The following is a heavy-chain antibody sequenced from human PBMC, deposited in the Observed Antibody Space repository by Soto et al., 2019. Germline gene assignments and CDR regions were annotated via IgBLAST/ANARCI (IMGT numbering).Heavy chain of an antibody. CDR1: GESFSGYD. Sequence: KPSETLSLTCAVYGESFSGYDWSWIRQPPGKGLEWIGEINHSGSTNYNPSLKSRVTMSVDTYKNKLSLKLSSVTAADTAMYYCAGNIVATISPFDYWGQGNLVTVSS. D-gene: IGHD5-12*01. CDR3: AGNIVATISPFDY. V-gene: IGHV4-34*01. J-gene: IGHJ4*02. CDR2: INHSGST.